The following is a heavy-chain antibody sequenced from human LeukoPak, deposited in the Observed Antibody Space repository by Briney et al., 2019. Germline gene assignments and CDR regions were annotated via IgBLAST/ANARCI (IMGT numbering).Heavy chain of an antibody. V-gene: IGHV1-18*01. J-gene: IGHJ6*03. CDR2: ISAYNGNT. Sequence: ASVKVSCKASGYTFTSYGNSWVRQAPGQGLEWMGWISAYNGNTNYAQKLQGRVTMTTDTSTSTAYMELRSLRSDDTAVYYCARSGVLWFGELLYYYYYYMDVWGKGTTVTVSS. CDR3: ARSGVLWFGELLYYYYYYMDV. D-gene: IGHD3-10*01. CDR1: GYTFTSYG.